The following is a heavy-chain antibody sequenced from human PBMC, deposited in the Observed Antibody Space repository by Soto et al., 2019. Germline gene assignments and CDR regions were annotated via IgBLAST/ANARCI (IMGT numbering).Heavy chain of an antibody. D-gene: IGHD1-1*01. Sequence: ASVKVSFTASGYTFTSYHMRWVRQAPGQGLEWMGIINPSGGSTSYAQKFQGRVTMTRDTSTSTVYMELSSLRSEDTAVYYCAGTREGNPWFDPWGQGTLVTVSS. V-gene: IGHV1-46*01. CDR1: GYTFTSYH. CDR2: INPSGGST. CDR3: AGTREGNPWFDP. J-gene: IGHJ5*02.